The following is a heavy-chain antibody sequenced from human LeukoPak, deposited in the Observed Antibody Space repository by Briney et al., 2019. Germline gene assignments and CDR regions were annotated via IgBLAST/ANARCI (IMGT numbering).Heavy chain of an antibody. V-gene: IGHV4-59*12. CDR2: IYYSGST. D-gene: IGHD1-14*01. CDR1: GGSISSYY. Sequence: SETLSLTCTVSGGSISSYYWSWIRQPPGKGLEWMGYIYYSGSTNYNPSLKSRVTISVDTSKNQFSLKLSSGTAADTAVDYCARALKAPITGTAASGYGMDGWGQGTTVTVSS. CDR3: ARALKAPITGTAASGYGMDG. J-gene: IGHJ6*02.